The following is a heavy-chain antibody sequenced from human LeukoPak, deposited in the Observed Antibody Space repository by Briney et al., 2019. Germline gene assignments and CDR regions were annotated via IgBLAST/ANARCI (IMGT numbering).Heavy chain of an antibody. CDR3: ARGKRQDGYVYTRRSTYSFDY. V-gene: IGHV4-34*01. D-gene: IGHD3-16*01. Sequence: PSETLSLTCAVYDGSFSGYYWNWIRQPPGQGLEWIGEIHQSVNTNYNPSLKSRLTISVDTSKNQFSLRLNSVTAADTAVYYCARGKRQDGYVYTRRSTYSFDYWGQGTLVTVSS. CDR1: DGSFSGYY. J-gene: IGHJ4*02. CDR2: IHQSVNT.